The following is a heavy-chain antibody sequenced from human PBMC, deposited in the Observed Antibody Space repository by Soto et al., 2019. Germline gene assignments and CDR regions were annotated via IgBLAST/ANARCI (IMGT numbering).Heavy chain of an antibody. J-gene: IGHJ4*02. D-gene: IGHD3-10*01. CDR2: IYHSGSA. V-gene: IGHV4-39*01. CDR1: GGSINNSSFY. CDR3: ARRPLVRGIIPYFFDS. Sequence: QLQLQESGPGLVKPSETLSLTCTVSGGSINNSSFYWGWVRQPPGKRLEWIGSIYHSGSAYYNPSLKSRLTISVDTSNNQFSLNLSSLTAADTAVYFCARRPLVRGIIPYFFDSWGQGTLVTVSS.